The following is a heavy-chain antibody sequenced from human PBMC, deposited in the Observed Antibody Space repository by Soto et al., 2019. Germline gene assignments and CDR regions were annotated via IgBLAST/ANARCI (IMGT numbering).Heavy chain of an antibody. CDR2: ISGSGGST. CDR3: AKNYFGLRDAFDI. J-gene: IGHJ3*02. CDR1: GFTFSSYA. D-gene: IGHD3-10*01. V-gene: IGHV3-23*01. Sequence: EVQLLESGGGLVQPGGSLRLSCAASGFTFSSYAMSWVRQAPGKGLEWVSAISGSGGSTYYADSLKGRFTISRDNSKNTMYMQMNSLRAEDTAVYYCAKNYFGLRDAFDIWGQGTMVTVSS.